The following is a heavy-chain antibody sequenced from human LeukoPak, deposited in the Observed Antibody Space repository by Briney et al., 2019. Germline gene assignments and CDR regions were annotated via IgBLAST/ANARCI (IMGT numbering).Heavy chain of an antibody. CDR1: GGSISSSNW. V-gene: IGHV4-4*02. CDR2: IYHSGST. J-gene: IGHJ3*02. D-gene: IGHD3-9*01. CDR3: ARERTYYDILTGYYNSGAFDI. Sequence: PSETLSLTCAVSGGSISSSNWWSWVRQPPGKGLEWIGEIYHSGSTNYNPSLKSRVTISVDTSKNQFSLKLSSVTAADTAVYYCARERTYYDILTGYYNSGAFDIWGQGTMVTVSS.